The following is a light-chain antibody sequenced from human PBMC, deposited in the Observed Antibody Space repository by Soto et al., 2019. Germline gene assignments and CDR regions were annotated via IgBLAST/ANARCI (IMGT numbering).Light chain of an antibody. CDR3: QKYNNWPPTWT. CDR1: QSVSSN. Sequence: EIVMTQSPATLSVSPGERATLSCRASQSVSSNLAWYQQKPGQAPRLLIYGASTRATGIPARFSGSGSGTEFTLTISSLPSEDFAGYYCQKYNNWPPTWTFGQGTKVEIK. CDR2: GAS. V-gene: IGKV3-15*01. J-gene: IGKJ1*01.